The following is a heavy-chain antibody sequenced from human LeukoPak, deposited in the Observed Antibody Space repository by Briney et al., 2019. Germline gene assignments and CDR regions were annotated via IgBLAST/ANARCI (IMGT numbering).Heavy chain of an antibody. V-gene: IGHV1-46*01. Sequence: EASVKVSCKASGYTFTSYYMHWVRQAPGQGLEWMGIINPSGGSTSYAQKFQGRVTMTGDTSTSTVYMELSSLRSEDTAVYYCARPHSDYGDYSGMDVWGQGTTVTVSS. CDR3: ARPHSDYGDYSGMDV. J-gene: IGHJ6*02. D-gene: IGHD4-17*01. CDR2: INPSGGST. CDR1: GYTFTSYY.